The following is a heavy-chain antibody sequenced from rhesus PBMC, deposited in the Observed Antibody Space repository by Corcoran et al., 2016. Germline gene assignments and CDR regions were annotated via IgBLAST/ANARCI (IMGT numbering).Heavy chain of an antibody. J-gene: IGHJ4*01. CDR1: GLTFSYYD. V-gene: IGHV3S5*01. Sequence: EVQLVESGGGLVQPGGSLRLSCAASGLTFSYYDINWVRQAPGKGLEWVSYNSNNVGSTYYADSMKGRFTISRDNSKNTLSLQMNSLRAEDTAVYYCAIRGSTSLFDYWGQGVLVTVSS. D-gene: IGHD1-44*01. CDR2: YNSNNVGST. CDR3: AIRGSTSLFDY.